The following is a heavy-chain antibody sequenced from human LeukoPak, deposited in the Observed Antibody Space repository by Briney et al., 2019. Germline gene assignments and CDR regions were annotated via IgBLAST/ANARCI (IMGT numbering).Heavy chain of an antibody. CDR2: IRYDGSNK. J-gene: IGHJ5*02. D-gene: IGHD3-10*01. Sequence: PGGSLRLSCAASGFTFSDYWMTWVRQAPGKGLEWVAFIRYDGSNKYYADSVKGRFTISRDNSKNTLYLQMNSLRAEDTAVYYCAKDKGSGSPIYGFDPWGQGTLVTVSS. V-gene: IGHV3-30*02. CDR3: AKDKGSGSPIYGFDP. CDR1: GFTFSDYW.